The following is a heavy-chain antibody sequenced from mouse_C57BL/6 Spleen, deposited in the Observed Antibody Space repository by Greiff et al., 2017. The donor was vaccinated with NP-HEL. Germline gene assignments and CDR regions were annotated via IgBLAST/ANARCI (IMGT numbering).Heavy chain of an antibody. J-gene: IGHJ4*01. CDR3: ARAGGGYYAMDY. CDR1: GYTFTSYW. D-gene: IGHD1-1*02. Sequence: VQLQQPGAELVKPGASVKLSCKASGYTFTSYWMHWVKQRPGQGLEWIGMIHPNSGSTNYNEKFKSKATLTVDKSSSTAYMQLSSLTSEDSAVYYCARAGGGYYAMDYWGQGTSVTVSS. CDR2: IHPNSGST. V-gene: IGHV1-64*01.